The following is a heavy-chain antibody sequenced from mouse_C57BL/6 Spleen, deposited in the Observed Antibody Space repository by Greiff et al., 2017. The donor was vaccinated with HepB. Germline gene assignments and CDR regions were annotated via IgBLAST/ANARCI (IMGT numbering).Heavy chain of an antibody. D-gene: IGHD2-4*01. CDR1: GISITTGNYR. V-gene: IGHV3-5*01. CDR2: IYYSGTI. J-gene: IGHJ1*03. CDR3: ARVYYDYGDWYFDG. Sequence: EVKLLESGPGLVKPSQTVFLTCTVTGISITTGNYRWSWIRQFPGNKLEWIGYIYYSGTITYNPSLTSRPTITRDTPKNQFFLEMNSLTAEDTATYYCARVYYDYGDWYFDGWGTGTTVTVSS.